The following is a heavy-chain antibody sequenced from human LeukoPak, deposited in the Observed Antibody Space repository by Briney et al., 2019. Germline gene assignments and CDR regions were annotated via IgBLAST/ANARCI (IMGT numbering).Heavy chain of an antibody. CDR3: ARRGLYSSGYIHY. D-gene: IGHD3-22*01. CDR1: GGSFGGYY. CDR2: INHSGST. J-gene: IGHJ4*02. V-gene: IGHV4-34*01. Sequence: SETLSLTCAVYGGSFGGYYWSWIRQPPGKGLEWIGEINHSGSTNYNPSLKSRVTISVDTSKNQFSLKLSSVTAADTAVYYCARRGLYSSGYIHYWGQGTLVTVSS.